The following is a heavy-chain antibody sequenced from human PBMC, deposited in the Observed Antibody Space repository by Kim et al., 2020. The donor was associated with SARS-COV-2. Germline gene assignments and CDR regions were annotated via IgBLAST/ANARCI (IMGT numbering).Heavy chain of an antibody. CDR1: GGSISNHY. CDR3: ARGAARDSSAYSSPYWYF. CDR2: IYYIGST. D-gene: IGHD3-22*01. J-gene: IGHJ2*01. Sequence: SETLSLTCTVSGGSISNHYWSWIRQPPGKGLEWIGYIYYIGSTNYNPSLKSRVIISIDTSKNQFSLQLSSVTAADTAVYYCARGAARDSSAYSSPYWYF. V-gene: IGHV4-59*11.